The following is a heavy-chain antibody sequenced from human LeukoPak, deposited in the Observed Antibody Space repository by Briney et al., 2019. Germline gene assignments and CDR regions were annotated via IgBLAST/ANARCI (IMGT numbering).Heavy chain of an antibody. D-gene: IGHD3-10*01. CDR1: GGSISSSSYY. V-gene: IGHV4-39*01. CDR2: IYYSGST. Sequence: PSETLSLTCTVSGGSISSSSYYWGWIRQPPGKGLEWIGSIYYSGSTYYNPSLKSRVTISVDTSKNQFSLKLSSVTAADTAVYYCARAQGVRWFCYYYGMDVWGQGTTVTVSS. CDR3: ARAQGVRWFCYYYGMDV. J-gene: IGHJ6*02.